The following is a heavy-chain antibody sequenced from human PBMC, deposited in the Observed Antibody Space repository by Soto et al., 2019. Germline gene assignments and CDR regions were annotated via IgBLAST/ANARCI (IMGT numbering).Heavy chain of an antibody. V-gene: IGHV3-21*01. CDR1: GFTFSSYS. D-gene: IGHD3-3*01. J-gene: IGHJ6*02. Sequence: GGSLRLSCAASGFTFSSYSMNWVRQAPGKGLEWVSSISSSSSYIYYADSVKGRFTISRDNAKNSLYLQMNSLRAEDTAVYYCAREDGSPITIFGGTFMDYYGMDVWGQGTTVTVSS. CDR3: AREDGSPITIFGGTFMDYYGMDV. CDR2: ISSSSSYI.